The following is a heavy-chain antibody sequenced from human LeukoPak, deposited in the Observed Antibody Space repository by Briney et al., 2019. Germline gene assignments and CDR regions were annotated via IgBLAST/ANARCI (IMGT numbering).Heavy chain of an antibody. V-gene: IGHV4-59*01. CDR2: IYYTGTT. J-gene: IGHJ5*02. CDR3: ARGFYDSSGYSNCFDP. Sequence: SETLSLTCTVSGDSISSSYWSWIRQPPGKTLEWIGYIYYTGTTNYNPSLKSRVTMSIDTSKNQFSLNLNSVAAADTAVYYCARGFYDSSGYSNCFDPWGQGTLVTVSS. D-gene: IGHD3-22*01. CDR1: GDSISSSY.